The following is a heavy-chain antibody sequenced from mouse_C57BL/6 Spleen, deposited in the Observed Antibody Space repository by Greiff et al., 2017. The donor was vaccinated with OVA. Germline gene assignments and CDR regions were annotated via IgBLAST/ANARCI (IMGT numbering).Heavy chain of an antibody. V-gene: IGHV1-75*01. Sequence: QVQLQQSGPELVKPGASVKISCKASGYTFTDYYINWVKQRPGQGLEWIGWIFPGSGSTYYNEKFKGKATLTVDKSSSTAYMLLSSLTSEDSAVYFCARDSRYYYGSSPYYAMDYWGQGTSVTVSS. CDR1: GYTFTDYY. J-gene: IGHJ4*01. CDR3: ARDSRYYYGSSPYYAMDY. CDR2: IFPGSGST. D-gene: IGHD1-1*01.